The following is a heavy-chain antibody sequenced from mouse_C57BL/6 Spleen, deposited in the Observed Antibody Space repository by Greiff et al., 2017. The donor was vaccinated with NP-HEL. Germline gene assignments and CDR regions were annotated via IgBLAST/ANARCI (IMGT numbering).Heavy chain of an antibody. V-gene: IGHV3-6*01. Sequence: EVKLVESGPGLVKPSQSLSLTCSVTGYSITSGYYWNWIRQFPGNKLEWMGYISYDGSNNYNPSLKNRISITRDTSKNQFFLKLNSVTTEDTATYYCARGGGDLNLAYWGQGTLVTVSA. D-gene: IGHD3-3*01. CDR1: GYSITSGYY. J-gene: IGHJ3*01. CDR3: ARGGGDLNLAY. CDR2: ISYDGSN.